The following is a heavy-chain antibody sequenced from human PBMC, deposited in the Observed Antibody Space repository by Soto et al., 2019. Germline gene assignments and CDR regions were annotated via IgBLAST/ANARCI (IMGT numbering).Heavy chain of an antibody. CDR3: ARLLRTAMGMGMGSDY. V-gene: IGHV4-39*01. J-gene: IGHJ4*02. CDR1: GGSISSSSYY. D-gene: IGHD5-18*01. Sequence: QLQLQESGPGLVKPSETLSLTCTVSGGSISSSSYYWGWIRQPPGKGLEWIGSIYYSGSTYYNPSLKSRVTISVDTSKNQFSLKLSSVTAADTAVYYCARLLRTAMGMGMGSDYWGQGTLVTVSS. CDR2: IYYSGST.